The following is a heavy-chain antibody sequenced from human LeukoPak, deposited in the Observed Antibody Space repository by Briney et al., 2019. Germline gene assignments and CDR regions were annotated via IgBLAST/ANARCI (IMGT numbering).Heavy chain of an antibody. CDR3: ARLRRNSDRSGFYYYYDY. V-gene: IGHV3-21*01. CDR2: INTVGTYI. J-gene: IGHJ4*02. D-gene: IGHD3-22*01. Sequence: KPGGSLRLSCAAPGFTFSSYSFNWVRQAPGKGLEWVSSINTVGTYIYYADSVRGRFTISRDNAENSLWLQMNSLRAEDSAVYYCARLRRNSDRSGFYYYYDYWGQGTLVTVSS. CDR1: GFTFSSYS.